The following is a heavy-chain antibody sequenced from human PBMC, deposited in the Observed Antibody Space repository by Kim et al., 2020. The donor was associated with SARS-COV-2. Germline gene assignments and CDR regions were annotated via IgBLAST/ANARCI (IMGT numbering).Heavy chain of an antibody. CDR1: GGSVSSGSYY. J-gene: IGHJ4*02. V-gene: IGHV4-61*01. CDR3: ARKSKRGSFVDY. D-gene: IGHD1-26*01. Sequence: SETLSLTCTVSGGSVSSGSYYWSWIRQPPGKGLEWIGYIYYSGSTNYNPSLKSRVTISVDTSKNQFSLKLSSVTAADTAVYYCARKSKRGSFVDYWGQGTLVTVSS. CDR2: IYYSGST.